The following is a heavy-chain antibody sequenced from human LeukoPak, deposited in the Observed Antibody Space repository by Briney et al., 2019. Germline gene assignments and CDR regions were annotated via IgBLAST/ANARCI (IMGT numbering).Heavy chain of an antibody. CDR2: ISAYNGNT. CDR1: GYTFTSYG. V-gene: IGHV1-18*01. D-gene: IGHD5-12*01. J-gene: IGHJ4*02. Sequence: GASVKLSCKASGYTFTSYGISWVRHASGQGLEWMGWISAYNGNTNYAQKLQGRVTMTTDTSTSTAYMELRSLRSDDTAVYYCARESSGYDSAIDYWGQGTLVTVSS. CDR3: ARESSGYDSAIDY.